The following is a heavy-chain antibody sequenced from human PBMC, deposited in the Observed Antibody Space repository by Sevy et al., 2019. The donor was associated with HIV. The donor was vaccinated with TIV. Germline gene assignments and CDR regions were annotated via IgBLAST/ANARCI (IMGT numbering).Heavy chain of an antibody. CDR1: GDTFTNNY. V-gene: IGHV1-46*01. CDR2: VVPSAGNT. Sequence: ASVKVSCKASGDTFTNNYIHWVRQAPGQGLEWMGMVVPSAGNTTYAQKFQGRVTMTRDTFTSILYMDLSSLRSEDTAVYYCVRADPDQHFDSWGQGTLVTVSS. CDR3: VRADPDQHFDS. J-gene: IGHJ4*02.